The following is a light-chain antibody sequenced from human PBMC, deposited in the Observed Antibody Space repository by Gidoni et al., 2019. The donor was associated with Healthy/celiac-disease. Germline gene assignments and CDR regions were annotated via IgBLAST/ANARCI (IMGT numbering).Light chain of an antibody. V-gene: IGKV1-39*01. CDR3: QQSYRTPLT. J-gene: IGKJ4*01. CDR2: AAS. CDR1: QSISSY. Sequence: DIQMTQSPSSLSASVGDRVTITCRASQSISSYLNWYQQKPGKAPKLLIYAASSLQSGVPSRFSCRGSGTDFTLPLSSLPPEDFANYYCQQSYRTPLTFGGGTKVEIK.